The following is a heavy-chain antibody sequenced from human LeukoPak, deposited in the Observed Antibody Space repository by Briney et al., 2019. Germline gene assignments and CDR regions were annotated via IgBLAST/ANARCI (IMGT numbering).Heavy chain of an antibody. J-gene: IGHJ4*02. Sequence: GGSLRLSCAASGFTFTSYSMNWVRQAPGKRLEWVPSITSSSRYIYYADSVKGRFTISRDNAKNSLYLQMNSLRAEDTAVYYCARDPGYCSSTSCYSYYFDCWGQGTLVTVSS. CDR1: GFTFTSYS. D-gene: IGHD2-2*01. CDR2: ITSSSRYI. V-gene: IGHV3-21*01. CDR3: ARDPGYCSSTSCYSYYFDC.